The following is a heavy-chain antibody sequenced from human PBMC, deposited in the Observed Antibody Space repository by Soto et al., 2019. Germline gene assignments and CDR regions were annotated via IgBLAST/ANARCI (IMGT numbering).Heavy chain of an antibody. D-gene: IGHD3-3*01. CDR3: ARGAYRFLAWLSQANWFDP. V-gene: IGHV1-2*04. J-gene: IGHJ5*02. Sequence: GASVKVSCKASGYTFTGYYMHWVRQAPGQGLEWMGWINPNSGGTNYAQKFQGWVTMTRDTSISTAYMELSRLRSDDTAVYYCARGAYRFLAWLSQANWFDPWGQGTLVTVYS. CDR2: INPNSGGT. CDR1: GYTFTGYY.